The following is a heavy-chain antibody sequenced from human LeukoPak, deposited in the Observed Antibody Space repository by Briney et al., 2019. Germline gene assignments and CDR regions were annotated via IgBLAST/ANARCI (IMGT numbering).Heavy chain of an antibody. CDR1: GFTFSRYW. Sequence: PGGSLRLSCAASGFTFSRYWTSWVRQAPRKGLEWVANIKQDGSEIYYMDSVKGRFTISRDNAKNSLYLQMNSLRAEDTAVYYCARDKGDYDTSGSLFVFGGQGTLVTVSS. CDR2: IKQDGSEI. J-gene: IGHJ4*02. V-gene: IGHV3-7*03. D-gene: IGHD3-22*01. CDR3: ARDKGDYDTSGSLFVF.